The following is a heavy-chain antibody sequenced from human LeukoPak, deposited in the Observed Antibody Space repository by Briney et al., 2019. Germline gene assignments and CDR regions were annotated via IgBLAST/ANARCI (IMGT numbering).Heavy chain of an antibody. CDR1: GYSIRGDDY. CDR2: IYHSGST. J-gene: IGHJ4*02. CDR3: ARNRSVTTTPGFDH. V-gene: IGHV4-38-2*01. D-gene: IGHD4-17*01. Sequence: SETLSLTCAVSGYSIRGDDYWGWIRQSPGKGLEWIGSIYHSGSTHYNPSLKGRVTISVDTSMNQFSLMLNSVTAADTAVYYCARNRSVTTTPGFDHWGQGTLVTVSS.